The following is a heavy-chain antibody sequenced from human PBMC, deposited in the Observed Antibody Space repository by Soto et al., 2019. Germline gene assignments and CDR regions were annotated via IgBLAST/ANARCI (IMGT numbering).Heavy chain of an antibody. Sequence: QVQLVESGGGVVQPGGSLRLSCAASGFTFSSYGMHWVRQAPGKGLEWLAVFWYDGSSKYYADSVKGRFTISRDNSRNTLYLEMISLRVEDTAVYYCARAGNWNYFYYYGLEVWGQGTTVTVSS. D-gene: IGHD1-20*01. J-gene: IGHJ6*02. CDR1: GFTFSSYG. V-gene: IGHV3-33*01. CDR2: FWYDGSSK. CDR3: ARAGNWNYFYYYGLEV.